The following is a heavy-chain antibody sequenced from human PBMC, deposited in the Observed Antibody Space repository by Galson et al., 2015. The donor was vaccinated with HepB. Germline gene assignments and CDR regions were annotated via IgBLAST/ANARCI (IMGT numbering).Heavy chain of an antibody. CDR2: IKSKTDGGTT. D-gene: IGHD3-3*01. J-gene: IGHJ4*02. CDR1: GFTFSNAW. CDR3: TTGPILRFLEWSAEGEDDY. V-gene: IGHV3-15*07. Sequence: SLRLSCAASGFTFSNAWMNWVRQAPGKGLEWVGRIKSKTDGGTTDYAAPVKGRFTISRDDSKNTLYLQMNSLKTEDTAVYYCTTGPILRFLEWSAEGEDDYWGQGTLVTVSS.